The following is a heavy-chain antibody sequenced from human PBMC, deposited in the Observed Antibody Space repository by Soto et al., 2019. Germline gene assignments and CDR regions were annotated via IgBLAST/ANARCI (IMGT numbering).Heavy chain of an antibody. CDR3: RSSSRYSTDV. D-gene: IGHD6-13*01. J-gene: IGHJ6*02. CDR1: GGSITSSFY. CDR2: IYGTGNT. V-gene: IGHV4-39*01. Sequence: QLQLQESGPGLVKPSETLSLSCTVSGGSITSSFYWGWIRQPPGKGLEWIGSIYGTGNTYYNPSLKVRVTISADTSKNQFSLNLISVTAADTAVYYCRSSSRYSTDVWGQGATVTVSS.